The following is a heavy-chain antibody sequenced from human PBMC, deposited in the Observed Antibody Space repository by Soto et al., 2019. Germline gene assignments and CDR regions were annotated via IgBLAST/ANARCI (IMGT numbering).Heavy chain of an antibody. CDR1: GFTFSDYY. D-gene: IGHD2-15*01. J-gene: IGHJ5*02. CDR3: AKDNRIVVANNWFDP. Sequence: PGGSLRLSCAASGFTFSDYYMSWIRQAPGKGLEWVSYISSSGSTIYYADSVKGRFTISRDNAKNSLYLQMNSLRAEDTALYYCAKDNRIVVANNWFDPWGQGTLVTVSS. CDR2: ISSSGSTI. V-gene: IGHV3-11*01.